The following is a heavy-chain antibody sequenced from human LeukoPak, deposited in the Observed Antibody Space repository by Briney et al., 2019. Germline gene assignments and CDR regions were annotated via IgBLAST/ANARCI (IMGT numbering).Heavy chain of an antibody. CDR1: GYTFTVYY. D-gene: IGHD2-15*01. Sequence: ASVTVSCKASGYTFTVYYMHWVRQAPGQGLEWMGWINPNSGGTNYAQKFQGRVTMTRDTSISTAYMELSRLRSDDTAVYYCARVGRYCSGGSCSGFVYYFDYWGQGTLVTVPS. J-gene: IGHJ4*02. CDR2: INPNSGGT. CDR3: ARVGRYCSGGSCSGFVYYFDY. V-gene: IGHV1-2*02.